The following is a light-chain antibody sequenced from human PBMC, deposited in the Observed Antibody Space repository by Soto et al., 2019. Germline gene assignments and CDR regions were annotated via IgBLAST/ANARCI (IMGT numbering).Light chain of an antibody. CDR3: MQALQTPFT. J-gene: IGKJ3*01. Sequence: DIVMTQSPLSLPVTPGEPASISCTSSQSLLHSNGYNYLDWYLQKPGQSPQLLIFWGSKRASGVPDRFSGSGSGTDFTLTISRMEAEDVGVYYCMQALQTPFTFGPGTTVEIK. CDR1: QSLLHSNGYNY. CDR2: WGS. V-gene: IGKV2-28*01.